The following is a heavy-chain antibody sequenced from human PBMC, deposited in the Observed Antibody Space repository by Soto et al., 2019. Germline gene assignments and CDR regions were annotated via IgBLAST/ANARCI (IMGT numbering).Heavy chain of an antibody. D-gene: IGHD2-21*02. V-gene: IGHV3-48*03. CDR3: ASLSYCGGDCSVEDY. J-gene: IGHJ4*02. CDR2: ISSSGSTI. CDR1: GFTFSSYE. Sequence: GGSLRLSCAASGFTFSSYEMNWVRQAPGKGLEWVSYISSSGSTIYYADSVKGRFTISRDNAKNSLYLQMNSLRAEDTAVYYCASLSYCGGDCSVEDYWGQGTLVTVSS.